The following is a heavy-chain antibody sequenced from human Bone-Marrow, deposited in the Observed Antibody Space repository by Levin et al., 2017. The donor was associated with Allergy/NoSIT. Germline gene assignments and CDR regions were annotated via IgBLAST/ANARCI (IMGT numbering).Heavy chain of an antibody. J-gene: IGHJ4*02. V-gene: IGHV3-23*01. CDR1: GFSFSTYA. CDR2: ISASGGST. CDR3: AKARDLTIFGVPDY. D-gene: IGHD3-3*01. Sequence: GESLKISCAASGFSFSTYAMSWVRQAPAKGLEWVSGISASGGSTYYADSVKGRLTISRDNSKNTLYLHMNTLRAEDTALYYCAKARDLTIFGVPDYWGQGTLVTVSA.